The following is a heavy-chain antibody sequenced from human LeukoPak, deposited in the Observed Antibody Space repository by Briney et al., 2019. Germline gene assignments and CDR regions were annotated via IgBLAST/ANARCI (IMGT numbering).Heavy chain of an antibody. J-gene: IGHJ4*02. V-gene: IGHV4-30-4*01. Sequence: PSETLSLTCTVSGGSISSGDYYWSWLRQPPGKGLEWIGYIYYSGSTYYNPSLKSRVTISVDTSKNQFSLKLSSVTAADTAVYYCARAGGQDWNDRLSFDYWGQGTLVTVSS. CDR1: GGSISSGDYY. D-gene: IGHD1-1*01. CDR2: IYYSGST. CDR3: ARAGGQDWNDRLSFDY.